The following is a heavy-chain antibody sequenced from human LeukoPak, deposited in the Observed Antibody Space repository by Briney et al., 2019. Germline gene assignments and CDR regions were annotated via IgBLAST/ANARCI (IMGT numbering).Heavy chain of an antibody. CDR3: ARMGASSTWSYYFDS. V-gene: IGHV4-59*01. J-gene: IGHJ4*02. D-gene: IGHD6-13*01. CDR2: VHYTGDT. Sequence: SETLSLTCTVSGGSISTYYWSWIRQPPGKGLEWIGYVHYTGDTNYNASLKSRLIISVDRNKDQFSPRLSSVTAADTAVYFCARMGASSTWSYYFDSSGQGTLVTVSS. CDR1: GGSISTYY.